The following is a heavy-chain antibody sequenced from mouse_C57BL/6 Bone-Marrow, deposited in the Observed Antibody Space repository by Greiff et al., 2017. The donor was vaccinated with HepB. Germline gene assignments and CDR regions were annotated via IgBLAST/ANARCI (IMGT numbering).Heavy chain of an antibody. Sequence: EVQLQQSGAELVRPGASVMLSCTASGFNIKDDYMHWVKQRPEQGLEWIGWIDPENGDTEYASKFQGKATITADTSSNTAYLQLSSLTSEDTAVYYCIDYYYGSRFSYAMDYWGQGTSVTVSS. CDR3: IDYYYGSRFSYAMDY. D-gene: IGHD1-1*01. CDR1: GFNIKDDY. V-gene: IGHV14-4*01. J-gene: IGHJ4*01. CDR2: IDPENGDT.